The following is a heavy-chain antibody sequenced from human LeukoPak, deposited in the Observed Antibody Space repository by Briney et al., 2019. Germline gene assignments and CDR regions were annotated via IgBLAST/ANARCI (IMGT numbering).Heavy chain of an antibody. CDR1: GFTFSSYS. CDR2: ISSSSSYI. Sequence: GSLRLSCAASGFTFSSYSVNWVRQAPGKGLEWVSSISSSSSYIYYADSVKGRFTISRDNAKNSLYLQMNSLRAEDTAVYYCARGFRLYVHYYYGMDVWGQGTTVTVSS. J-gene: IGHJ6*02. D-gene: IGHD3-16*01. CDR3: ARGFRLYVHYYYGMDV. V-gene: IGHV3-21*04.